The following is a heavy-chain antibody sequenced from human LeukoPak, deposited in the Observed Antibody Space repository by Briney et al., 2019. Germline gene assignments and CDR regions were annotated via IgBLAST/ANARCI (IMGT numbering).Heavy chain of an antibody. Sequence: GGSLRLSCAASGFTFSSYGMHWVRQAPGKGLEWVAFIRYDGSNKYYADSVKGRFTISRDNSKNTLYLQMNSLRAEDTAVYYCAKEECSSTSCYSYYYYYMDVWGKGTTVTVSS. CDR3: AKEECSSTSCYSYYYYYMDV. D-gene: IGHD2-2*01. CDR1: GFTFSSYG. J-gene: IGHJ6*03. V-gene: IGHV3-30*02. CDR2: IRYDGSNK.